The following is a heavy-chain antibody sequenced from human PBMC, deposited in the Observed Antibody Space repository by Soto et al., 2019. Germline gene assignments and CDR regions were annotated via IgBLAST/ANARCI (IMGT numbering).Heavy chain of an antibody. CDR3: ARLYCSASSCYSVGAFDI. Sequence: GGSLRLSCAASGFTFSSYGMHWVRQAPGKGLEWVALIWFDGSDKYYTESVKGRFAISRDNSKSTLYLQMNSLRAEDTAVYYCARLYCSASSCYSVGAFDIRGQGTMVTVSS. V-gene: IGHV3-33*01. D-gene: IGHD2-15*01. CDR2: IWFDGSDK. J-gene: IGHJ3*02. CDR1: GFTFSSYG.